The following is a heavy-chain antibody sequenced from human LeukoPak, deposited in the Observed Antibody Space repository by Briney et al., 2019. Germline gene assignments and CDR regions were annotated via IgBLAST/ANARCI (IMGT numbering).Heavy chain of an antibody. D-gene: IGHD3-10*01. CDR1: GFTFSRYW. CDR2: INPDGRST. CDR3: ATYYDSGSSDAFDI. V-gene: IGHV3-74*01. J-gene: IGHJ3*02. Sequence: GGSLRLSCAASGFTFSRYWMHWVRQVPGKGLVWVSRINPDGRSTNYADSVKGRFTISRDNAKNTLWLQMNSLRAEDTAVYYCATYYDSGSSDAFDIWGQGAMVTVSS.